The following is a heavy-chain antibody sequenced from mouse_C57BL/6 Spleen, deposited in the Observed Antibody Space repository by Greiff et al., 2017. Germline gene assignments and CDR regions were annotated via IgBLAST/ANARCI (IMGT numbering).Heavy chain of an antibody. D-gene: IGHD2-5*01. J-gene: IGHJ3*01. Sequence: EVQLQQSGAELVRPGASVKLSCTASGFNIKDDYMHWVKQRPEQGLEWIGWIDPENGDTEYASKFQGKATITADTSSNTAYLQLSSLTSEDTAVYYCTKDSNYVGWFAYWGQGTLVTVSA. CDR1: GFNIKDDY. CDR2: IDPENGDT. CDR3: TKDSNYVGWFAY. V-gene: IGHV14-4*01.